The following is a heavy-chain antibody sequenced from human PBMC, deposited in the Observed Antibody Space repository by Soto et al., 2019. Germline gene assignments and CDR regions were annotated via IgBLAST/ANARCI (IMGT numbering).Heavy chain of an antibody. CDR3: ARLTTVTTLDYYYYYMDV. J-gene: IGHJ6*03. Sequence: VQLVESGGGVVQPGRSLRLSCAASGFTFSSYGMHWVRQAPGKGLEWVAVIWYDGSNKYYADSVKGRFTISRDNSKNTLYLQMNSLRAEDTAVYYCARLTTVTTLDYYYYYMDVWGKGTTVTVSS. CDR1: GFTFSSYG. CDR2: IWYDGSNK. V-gene: IGHV3-33*01. D-gene: IGHD4-17*01.